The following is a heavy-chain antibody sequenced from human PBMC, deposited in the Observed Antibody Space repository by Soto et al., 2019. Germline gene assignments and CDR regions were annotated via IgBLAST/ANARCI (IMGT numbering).Heavy chain of an antibody. CDR2: ISHTGTT. J-gene: IGHJ4*02. D-gene: IGHD3-10*01. V-gene: IGHV4-4*02. CDR3: ARDISIRDEYFDY. CDR1: GDSISGSQW. Sequence: QVQLQESGPGLVKPSETLSLTCAVSGDSISGSQWWSWVRLPPGKGLEWIGEISHTGTTNYNPSLKSRVTMSVDKPKNQFSLHLTSVTAAATAVYYCARDISIRDEYFDYWGQGTVVTVSP.